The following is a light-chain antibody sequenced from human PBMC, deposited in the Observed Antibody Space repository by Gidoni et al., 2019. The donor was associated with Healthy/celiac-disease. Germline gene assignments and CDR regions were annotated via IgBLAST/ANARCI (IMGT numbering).Light chain of an antibody. J-gene: IGKJ1*01. CDR1: QSISSW. CDR3: QQYNSYRP. V-gene: IGKV1-5*03. CDR2: KAS. Sequence: DIHITQSPSTLSASVGDKVPITCRATQSISSWFAWYQQKPGKAPTLLIYKASSLESGVPSRFIGSGSGTEFTLTISSLQPDDFATYYCQQYNSYRPFXQXTKVEIK.